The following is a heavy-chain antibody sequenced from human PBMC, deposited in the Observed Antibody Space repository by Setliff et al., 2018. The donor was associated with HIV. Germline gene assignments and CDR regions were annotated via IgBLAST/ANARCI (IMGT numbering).Heavy chain of an antibody. V-gene: IGHV1-8*01. CDR1: GHTFSNYD. J-gene: IGHJ6*04. CDR2: MNPNSGDT. D-gene: IGHD3-10*01. Sequence: GASVKVSCKASGHTFSNYDVIWVRRATGQGLEWMGWMNPNSGDTGYAQKFQGRVIMTRDTSISTAYMALSSLTSADTAVSYCASGKGVRGVIIRGGLDVWGKGTTVTVSS. CDR3: ASGKGVRGVIIRGGLDV.